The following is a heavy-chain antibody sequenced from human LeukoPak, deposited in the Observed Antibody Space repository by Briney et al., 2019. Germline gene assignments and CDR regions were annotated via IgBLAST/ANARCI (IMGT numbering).Heavy chain of an antibody. J-gene: IGHJ4*02. CDR1: GYSISSGYY. Sequence: SETLSLTCAVSGYSISSGYYWGWIRQPPGKGLEWIGSIYHSGSTYYNPSLKSRVTISVDTSKNQFSLKLSSVTAADTAVYYCASXWAGSSRHFXYWGQGTLVXVSS. CDR2: IYHSGST. CDR3: ASXWAGSSRHFXY. D-gene: IGHD6-13*01. V-gene: IGHV4-38-2*01.